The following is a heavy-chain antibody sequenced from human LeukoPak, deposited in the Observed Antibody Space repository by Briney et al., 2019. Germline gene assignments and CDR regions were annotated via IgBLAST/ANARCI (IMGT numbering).Heavy chain of an antibody. J-gene: IGHJ6*03. CDR3: AKGPKGWELLPLYYYYMDV. CDR2: ISGSGGST. D-gene: IGHD1-26*01. Sequence: GGSLRLSCAASGFTFSSYGMSWVRQAPGKGLEWVSAISGSGGSTYYADSVKGRFTISRDNSKNTLYLQMSSLRAEDTAVYYCAKGPKGWELLPLYYYYMDVWGKGTTVTISS. CDR1: GFTFSSYG. V-gene: IGHV3-23*01.